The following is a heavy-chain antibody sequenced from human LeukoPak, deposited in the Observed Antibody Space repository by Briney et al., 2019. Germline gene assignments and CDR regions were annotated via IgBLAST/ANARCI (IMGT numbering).Heavy chain of an antibody. V-gene: IGHV4-39*01. CDR3: ARLDPAMLFFDY. D-gene: IGHD5-18*01. Sequence: PSETLSLTCTVSGGSISSSSYYWGWIRQPPGKGLEWIGSIYYSGSTYYNPSLKSRVTISVDTSKNQFSLKLSSVTAADTAVYYCARLDPAMLFFDYWGQGTLVTVSS. CDR1: GGSISSSSYY. J-gene: IGHJ4*02. CDR2: IYYSGST.